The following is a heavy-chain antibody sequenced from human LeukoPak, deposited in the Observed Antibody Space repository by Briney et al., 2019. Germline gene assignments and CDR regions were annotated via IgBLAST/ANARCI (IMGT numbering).Heavy chain of an antibody. Sequence: SGTLSLTCAVSGGSISSSNWWSWVRQPPGKGLEWIGEIYHSGSTNYNPSLKSRVTISVDKSKNQFSLKLSSVTAADTAVYYRATGGYYDSSGYYPSAFDIWGQGTMVTVSS. CDR3: ATGGYYDSSGYYPSAFDI. D-gene: IGHD3-22*01. V-gene: IGHV4-4*02. J-gene: IGHJ3*02. CDR2: IYHSGST. CDR1: GGSISSSNW.